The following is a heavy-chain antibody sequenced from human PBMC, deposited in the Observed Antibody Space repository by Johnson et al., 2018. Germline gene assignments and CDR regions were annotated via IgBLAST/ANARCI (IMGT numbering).Heavy chain of an antibody. D-gene: IGHD3-22*01. Sequence: VQLVESGGGLVQPGRSLRLSCAASGFTFDDYAMHWVRQAPGKGLEWVSGINSDGSSTSYADSVKGRFTISRDNAKNTLDLQMNSLRAEDTAVYYCARAPSYYYDSTGRGLSFQHWGQGTLVTVSS. CDR3: ARAPSYYYDSTGRGLSFQH. J-gene: IGHJ1*01. CDR2: INSDGSST. V-gene: IGHV3-9*01. CDR1: GFTFDDYA.